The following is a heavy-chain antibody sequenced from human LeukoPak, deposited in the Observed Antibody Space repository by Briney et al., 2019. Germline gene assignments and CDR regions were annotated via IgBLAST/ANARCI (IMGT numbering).Heavy chain of an antibody. J-gene: IGHJ6*02. Sequence: SETLSLTCTVSGGSISSGGYYCSWIRQHPGKGLEWIGYIYYSGSTYYNPSLRSRVTISVDTSKNQFSLKLSSVTAADTAVYYCARDSSGTTVTTDGMDVWGQGTTVTVSS. V-gene: IGHV4-31*03. CDR2: IYYSGST. CDR1: GGSISSGGYY. D-gene: IGHD4-17*01. CDR3: ARDSSGTTVTTDGMDV.